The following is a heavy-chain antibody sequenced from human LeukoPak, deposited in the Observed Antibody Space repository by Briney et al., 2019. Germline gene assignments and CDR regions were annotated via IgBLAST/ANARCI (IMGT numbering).Heavy chain of an antibody. CDR1: GYTFNSYG. Sequence: GASVKVSCETSGYTFNSYGISWVRQAPGQGLEWMGWISAYTGNTKYIQKLQGRVTMTTDTSTSTAYMELRSLRSDDTAVYYCARRSHCGGDCIFDYWGQGTLVTVSS. D-gene: IGHD2-21*02. CDR3: ARRSHCGGDCIFDY. CDR2: ISAYTGNT. J-gene: IGHJ4*02. V-gene: IGHV1-18*01.